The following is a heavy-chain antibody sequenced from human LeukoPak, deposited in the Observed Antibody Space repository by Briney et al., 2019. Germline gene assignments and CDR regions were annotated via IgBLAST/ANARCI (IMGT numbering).Heavy chain of an antibody. D-gene: IGHD3-9*01. J-gene: IGHJ4*02. CDR1: GGTFSSYA. V-gene: IGHV1-69*04. Sequence: GSSVKVSCKASGGTFSSYAISWVRQAPGQGLEWMGRIIPILGIANYAQKFQGRVTITADKSTSTAYVELSSLRSEDTAVYYCASGDILTGLDYWGQGTLVTVSS. CDR2: IIPILGIA. CDR3: ASGDILTGLDY.